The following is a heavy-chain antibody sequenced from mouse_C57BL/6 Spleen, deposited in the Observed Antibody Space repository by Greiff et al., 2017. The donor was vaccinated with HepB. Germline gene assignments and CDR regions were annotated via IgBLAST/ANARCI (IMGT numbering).Heavy chain of an antibody. D-gene: IGHD1-1*01. CDR2: IYPRSGNT. J-gene: IGHJ4*01. CDR1: GYTFTSYG. CDR3: SRNEACYGSRDVYAMDY. V-gene: IGHV1-81*01. Sequence: VQLQQSGAELARPGASVKLSCKASGYTFTSYGISWVKQRTGQGLEWIGEIYPRSGNTYYNEKFKGKATLTADKSSSTAYMELRSLTSEDSAVYFCSRNEACYGSRDVYAMDYWGQGTSVTVSS.